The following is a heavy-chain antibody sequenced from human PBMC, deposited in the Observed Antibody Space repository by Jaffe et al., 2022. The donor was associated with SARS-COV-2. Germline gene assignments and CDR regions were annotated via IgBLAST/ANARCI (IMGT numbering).Heavy chain of an antibody. CDR1: GFTFSSYW. D-gene: IGHD4-17*01. CDR2: IKQDGSEK. CDR3: ARDPKNNDDYGDYFYGMDV. V-gene: IGHV3-7*01. Sequence: EVQLVESGGGLVQPGGSLRLSCAASGFTFSSYWMSWVRQAPGKGLEWVANIKQDGSEKYYVDSVKGRFTISRDNAKNSLYLQMNSLRAEDTAVYYCARDPKNNDDYGDYFYGMDVWGQGTTVTVSS. J-gene: IGHJ6*02.